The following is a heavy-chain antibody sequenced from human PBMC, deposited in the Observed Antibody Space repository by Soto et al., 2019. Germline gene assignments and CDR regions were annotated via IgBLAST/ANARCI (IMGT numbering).Heavy chain of an antibody. J-gene: IGHJ1*01. Sequence: GGSLRLSCAASGFTFSSYAMHWVRQAPGKGLEWVAVISYDGSNKYYADSVKGRFTISRDNSKNTLYVQMNSLRAEDTAVYYFARDRGSDSSSWFQHWGQGTLVTVSS. CDR1: GFTFSSYA. D-gene: IGHD6-13*01. CDR2: ISYDGSNK. CDR3: ARDRGSDSSSWFQH. V-gene: IGHV3-30-3*01.